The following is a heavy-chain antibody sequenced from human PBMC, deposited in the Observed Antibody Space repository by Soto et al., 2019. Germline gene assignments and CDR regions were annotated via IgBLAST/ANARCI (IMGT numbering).Heavy chain of an antibody. CDR3: ARGRLGQWPTGGNYYYYGMDV. CDR2: INPNSGGT. CDR1: GGTFSSYA. V-gene: IGHV1-2*02. J-gene: IGHJ6*02. Sequence: ASVKVSCKASGGTFSSYAISWVRQAPGQGLEWMGWINPNSGGTNYAQKFQGRVTMTGDTSISTAYMELSRLRSDDTAVYYCARGRLGQWPTGGNYYYYGMDVWGQGTTVTVSS. D-gene: IGHD6-19*01.